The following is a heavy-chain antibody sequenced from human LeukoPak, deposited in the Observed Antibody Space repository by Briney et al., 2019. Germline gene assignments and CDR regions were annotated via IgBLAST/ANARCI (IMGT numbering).Heavy chain of an antibody. CDR2: IYYSGST. J-gene: IGHJ3*02. Sequence: SQTLSLTCTVSGGSIGSGHYYWSWMRQPPGKGLEWIGYIYYSGSTYYNPSLKSRVTISVDTSMSQFTLKLSSVTAADTAVYYCARHFKQGIAAARDAFDIWGQGTMVTVSS. V-gene: IGHV4-30-4*01. CDR3: ARHFKQGIAAARDAFDI. CDR1: GGSIGSGHYY. D-gene: IGHD6-13*01.